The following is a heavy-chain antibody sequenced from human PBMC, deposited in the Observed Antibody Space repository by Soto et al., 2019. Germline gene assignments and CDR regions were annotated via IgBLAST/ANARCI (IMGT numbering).Heavy chain of an antibody. Sequence: QLQLQESGPGLVKPSETLSLTCTVSGGSISSSSYYWGWIRQPPGKGLEWIGSIYYSGSTYYNPSLKSRVTISVDTSKNQFSLKLSSVTAADTAVYYCAREGPSNAFDIWGQGTMVTVSS. CDR1: GGSISSSSYY. CDR3: AREGPSNAFDI. J-gene: IGHJ3*02. D-gene: IGHD3-3*02. V-gene: IGHV4-39*02. CDR2: IYYSGST.